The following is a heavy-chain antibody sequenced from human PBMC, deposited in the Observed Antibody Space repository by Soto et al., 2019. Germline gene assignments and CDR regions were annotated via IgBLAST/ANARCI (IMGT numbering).Heavy chain of an antibody. CDR1: GFSVSYNY. Sequence: EAQLVQAGGGLVQPGGSLRLSCAASGFSVSYNYMRWVRQAPGKGLEWVSRIYSGGGTDYAESVKGRFTISRDNSKNTLSRQMNSLKAEDTAIYYCATRRTTAPYWGQGTLVTVSS. CDR3: ATRRTTAPY. J-gene: IGHJ4*02. D-gene: IGHD4-17*01. CDR2: IYSGGGT. V-gene: IGHV3-66*01.